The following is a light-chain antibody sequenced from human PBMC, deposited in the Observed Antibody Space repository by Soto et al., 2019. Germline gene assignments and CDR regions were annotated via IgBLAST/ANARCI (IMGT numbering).Light chain of an antibody. V-gene: IGKV1-39*01. J-gene: IGKJ1*01. Sequence: DIQMTQSPSSLSAPVGHRVTITCRACQSINYYLNWYQQKVGEPPKLLIYAASSLQSGVPSRFSGSGSGADYTLTISSLQSEDFAVYYCQQYNNWPPWTFGQGTKVDNK. CDR2: AAS. CDR1: QSINYY. CDR3: QQYNNWPPWT.